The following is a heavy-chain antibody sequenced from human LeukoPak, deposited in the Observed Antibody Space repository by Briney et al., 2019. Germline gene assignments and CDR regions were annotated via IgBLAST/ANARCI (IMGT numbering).Heavy chain of an antibody. CDR3: ARDTGTVVDY. J-gene: IGHJ4*02. CDR2: IYYSGNT. D-gene: IGHD4-23*01. CDR1: GGSISGYY. V-gene: IGHV4-59*01. Sequence: SETLSLTCTVTGGSISGYYWSWIRQPPGKGLEWVGYIYYSGNTNYNPSLKTRVTTSVDTSKNQFSLKLSSVTAADTAVYYCARDTGTVVDYWGQGTLVTVSS.